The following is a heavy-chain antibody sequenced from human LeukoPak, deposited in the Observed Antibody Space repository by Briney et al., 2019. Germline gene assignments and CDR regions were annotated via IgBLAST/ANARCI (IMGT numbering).Heavy chain of an antibody. CDR2: INPNSGGT. CDR1: VYTFTGYY. V-gene: IGHV1-2*02. Sequence: ASVKVSCKASVYTFTGYYMHWVRQAPGQGLEWMGWINPNSGGTNYAQKFQGRVTMTRDTSISTAYMELSRLRSDDTAVYYCARDRTCSGGSCYLNWFDPWGQGTLVTVSS. J-gene: IGHJ5*02. D-gene: IGHD2-15*01. CDR3: ARDRTCSGGSCYLNWFDP.